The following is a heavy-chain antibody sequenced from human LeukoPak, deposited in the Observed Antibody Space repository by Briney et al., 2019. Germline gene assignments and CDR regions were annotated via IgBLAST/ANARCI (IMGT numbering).Heavy chain of an antibody. CDR1: GGSISSYY. CDR3: ARGSIAVAGTQGPLFDY. Sequence: SETLSLTCTVSGGSISSYYWSWIRQPPGKGLEWIGYIYYSGSTNYNPSLKSRVTISADTSKNQFSLKLSSVTAADTAVYYCARGSIAVAGTQGPLFDYWGQGTLVTVSS. J-gene: IGHJ4*02. CDR2: IYYSGST. D-gene: IGHD6-19*01. V-gene: IGHV4-59*01.